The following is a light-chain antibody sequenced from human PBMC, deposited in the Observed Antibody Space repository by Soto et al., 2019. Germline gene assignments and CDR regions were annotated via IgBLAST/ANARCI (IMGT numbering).Light chain of an antibody. CDR2: DVN. Sequence: QPVLTQPASVSGSPGQSITISCTGTISDIGGYNFISWYQHHPGKAPKLVIYDVNNRPSGISYRFSGSKSGNTASLTISGLQGEDEADYYCASYTRTTTLVFGGGTKLTVL. J-gene: IGLJ2*01. CDR3: ASYTRTTTLV. CDR1: ISDIGGYNF. V-gene: IGLV2-14*01.